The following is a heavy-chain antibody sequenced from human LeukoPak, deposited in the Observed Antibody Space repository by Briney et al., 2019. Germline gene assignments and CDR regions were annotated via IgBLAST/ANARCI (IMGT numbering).Heavy chain of an antibody. CDR3: ARGRVSSSTWYSTYYYFFYMDF. V-gene: IGHV4-59*01. CDR2: VDHTGST. J-gene: IGHJ6*03. Sequence: SETLSLTCTVSDDSITMYYWTWIRQPPGKGLEWIGYVDHTGSTKFNPSLNGRVSISRDTSNNFFSLRLRSVTAADTAVYFCARGRVSSSTWYSTYYYFFYMDFWGKGTTVTVS. CDR1: DDSITMYY. D-gene: IGHD4-11*01.